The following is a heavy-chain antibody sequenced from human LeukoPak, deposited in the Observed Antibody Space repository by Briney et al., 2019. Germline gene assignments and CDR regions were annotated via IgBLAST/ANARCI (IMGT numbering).Heavy chain of an antibody. CDR1: GFTFRNHG. CDR3: AKDRYGDYSFDY. J-gene: IGHJ4*02. V-gene: IGHV3-23*01. D-gene: IGHD4-17*01. Sequence: TGRSLRLSCAASGFTFRNHGMNWVRQAPGKGLEWVSSISGSGDSTYYADSVKGRFTISRDNSKNTLSLQMNSLRAEDTAMYYCAKDRYGDYSFDYWGQGTLVTVSS. CDR2: ISGSGDST.